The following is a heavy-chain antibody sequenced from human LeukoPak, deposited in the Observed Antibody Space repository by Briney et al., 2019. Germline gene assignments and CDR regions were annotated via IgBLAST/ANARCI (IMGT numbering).Heavy chain of an antibody. J-gene: IGHJ3*02. D-gene: IGHD4-17*01. CDR1: GYTFTGYY. Sequence: ASVKVSCKASGYTFTGYYMHWVRQAPGQGLEWMGRINPNSGGTNYAQKFQGRVTMTRDTSIRTAYMELSRLRSDDTAVYYCATTLAGDYHAFDIWGQGTMVTVSS. CDR3: ATTLAGDYHAFDI. CDR2: INPNSGGT. V-gene: IGHV1-2*06.